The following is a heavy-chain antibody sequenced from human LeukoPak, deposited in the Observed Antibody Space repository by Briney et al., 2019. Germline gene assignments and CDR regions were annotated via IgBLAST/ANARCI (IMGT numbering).Heavy chain of an antibody. CDR3: ARGTDRMGYFFDY. CDR1: GGSISNYY. V-gene: IGHV4-59*01. Sequence: SETLSHTCTVSGGSISNYYWSWIRQPPGKGLEWIGYIYYTGNTNYNPSLKSRVTTSVDTSKNQFSLKLSSVTAADTAVYYCARGTDRMGYFFDYWGQGTPVTVSS. CDR2: IYYTGNT. J-gene: IGHJ4*02. D-gene: IGHD2-8*01.